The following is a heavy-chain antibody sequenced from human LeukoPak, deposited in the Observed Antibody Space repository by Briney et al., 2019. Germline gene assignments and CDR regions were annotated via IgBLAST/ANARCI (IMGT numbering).Heavy chain of an antibody. CDR3: ARGVRQWLAHGVDY. CDR2: IYYSGKT. CDR1: GDSISNADSH. V-gene: IGHV4-39*01. D-gene: IGHD6-19*01. Sequence: SETLSLTCTVSGDSISNADSHWAWIRQPPGKGLEWIGSIYYSGKTYYDPSLRSRFTMSVDTSRNQFSLKLISVTAADTAVYYCARGVRQWLAHGVDYWGQGTLVTVSS. J-gene: IGHJ4*02.